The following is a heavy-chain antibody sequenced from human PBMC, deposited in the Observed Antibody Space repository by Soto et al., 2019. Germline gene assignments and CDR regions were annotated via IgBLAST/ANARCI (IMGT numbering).Heavy chain of an antibody. CDR2: IYPSGNT. D-gene: IGHD4-17*01. J-gene: IGHJ4*02. CDR1: GDSISSGGYS. Sequence: SETLSLTCTVSGDSISSGGYSWNWIRQPPGKGLEWIGYIYPSGNTYYNPSLKSRLTISVDRSKNQFSLNLSSVTAADTAVYYCARTRDYGDFPNYYFDSWGQGTLVTVSS. V-gene: IGHV4-30-2*01. CDR3: ARTRDYGDFPNYYFDS.